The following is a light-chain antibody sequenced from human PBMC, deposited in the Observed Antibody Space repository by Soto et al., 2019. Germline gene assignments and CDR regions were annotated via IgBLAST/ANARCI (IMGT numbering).Light chain of an antibody. CDR3: QSADTSGNVV. J-gene: IGLJ2*01. Sequence: SYELTQPPSVSVSPGQTARITCSGDALPKQYAYWYQQKPGQAPVLVIYKDSERPSGIPERFSGSSSGTKVTLTISGVQAEDEADYYCQSADTSGNVVFGGGTKLTVL. CDR1: ALPKQY. CDR2: KDS. V-gene: IGLV3-25*02.